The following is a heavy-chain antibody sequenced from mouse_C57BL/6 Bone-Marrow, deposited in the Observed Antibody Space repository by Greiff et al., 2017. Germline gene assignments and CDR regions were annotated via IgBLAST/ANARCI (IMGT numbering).Heavy chain of an antibody. J-gene: IGHJ2*01. CDR2: IDPSDSYT. V-gene: IGHV1-69*01. D-gene: IGHD3-2*02. Sequence: QVQLQQSGAELVMPGASVKLSCKASGYTFTSYWMHWVKQRPGQGLEWIGEIDPSDSYTNYNQKFKGKSTLTVDKSSSTAYMQLSSLTSEDSAVYYCARPDSSGYVDFDYWGQGTTLTVSS. CDR3: ARPDSSGYVDFDY. CDR1: GYTFTSYW.